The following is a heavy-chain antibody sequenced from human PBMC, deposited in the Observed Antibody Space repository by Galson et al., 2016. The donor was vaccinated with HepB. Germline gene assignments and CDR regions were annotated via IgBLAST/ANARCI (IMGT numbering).Heavy chain of an antibody. V-gene: IGHV3-74*01. CDR1: GFAFSSHW. CDR3: ARFIASPWNDYYYYGMDV. D-gene: IGHD1-1*01. J-gene: IGHJ6*04. Sequence: SLRLSCAASGFAFSSHWMHWVRQDLGKGLVWVSRINSDGTISNYADSAKGRFTISRDNAKNPLYLQMNSLRAADTAVYYCARFIASPWNDYYYYGMDVRGKGTTVTVSS. CDR2: INSDGTIS.